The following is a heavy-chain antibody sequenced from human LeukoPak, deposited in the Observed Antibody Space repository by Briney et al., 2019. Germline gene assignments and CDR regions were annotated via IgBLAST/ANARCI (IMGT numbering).Heavy chain of an antibody. J-gene: IGHJ5*02. V-gene: IGHV3-30*04. D-gene: IGHD3-9*01. CDR1: GFTFSSYA. Sequence: GGSLRLSCAASGFTFSSYAMHWVRQAPGKGLEWVAVISYDGSNKYHADSAKGRFTISRDNSKNTLYLQMNSLRAEDTAVYYCAREVTGRKFDPWGQGTLVTVSS. CDR2: ISYDGSNK. CDR3: AREVTGRKFDP.